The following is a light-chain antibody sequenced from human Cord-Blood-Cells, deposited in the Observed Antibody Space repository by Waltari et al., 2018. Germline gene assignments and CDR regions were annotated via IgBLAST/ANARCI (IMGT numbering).Light chain of an antibody. CDR1: QSISSY. J-gene: IGKJ4*01. V-gene: IGKV1-39*01. CDR3: QQSYSTPLT. CDR2: AAS. Sequence: DIQMTQSPSSLSASVGDRVTITCRASQSISSYLNWYQQKPGKAPKLLIYAASSLQSGVPSRFSCSGSGTDFTLNISSLQPEDFATYYCQQSYSTPLTFGGGTKVEIK.